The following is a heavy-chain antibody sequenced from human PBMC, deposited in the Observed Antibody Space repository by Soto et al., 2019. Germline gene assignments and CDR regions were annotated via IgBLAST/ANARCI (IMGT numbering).Heavy chain of an antibody. CDR3: ARVVAGGRAEYCQH. V-gene: IGHV4-4*07. D-gene: IGHD3-16*01. Sequence: QVQLQESGPGLVKPSETLSLTCTVSGGSISSYSWSWIRQPAGKGLEWIGRIYTSGSTNYTPPLKSRVTVSVDPSKGQSSLKLSSVTAADTAVYYCARVVAGGRAEYCQHWGQGTLVTVSS. CDR1: GGSISSYS. J-gene: IGHJ1*01. CDR2: IYTSGST.